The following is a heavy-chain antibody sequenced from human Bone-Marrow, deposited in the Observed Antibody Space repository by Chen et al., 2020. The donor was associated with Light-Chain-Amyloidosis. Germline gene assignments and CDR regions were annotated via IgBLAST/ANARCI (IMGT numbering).Heavy chain of an antibody. CDR1: GDSTRSSLYY. D-gene: IGHD5-18*01. CDR2: ISRTGAT. J-gene: IGHJ4*02. V-gene: IGHV4-39*06. CDR3: ARGESVYRNGNDFFYE. Sequence: RLQMQESGPGLVKPSETLSLSCTVSGDSTRSSLYYWHWIRQSTGRGLEWIGSISRTGATSYNPFLGSRVTISLDTSKNSYSVDVTSVTAADTAVYYCARGESVYRNGNDFFYEWGQGTLVTVSS.